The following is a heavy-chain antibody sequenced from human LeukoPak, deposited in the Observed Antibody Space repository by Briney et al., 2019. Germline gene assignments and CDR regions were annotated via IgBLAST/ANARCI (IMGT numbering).Heavy chain of an antibody. D-gene: IGHD3-22*01. J-gene: IGHJ4*02. CDR3: ARDPPPDDYYDSSGYGR. CDR1: GYTFTGYY. V-gene: IGHV1-2*02. CDR2: INPNSGST. Sequence: ASVKVSCKASGYTFTGYYMHWVRQAPGQGLEWMGWINPNSGSTNYAQKFQGRVTMTRDTSISTAYMELSRLRSDDTAVYYCARDPPPDDYYDSSGYGRWGQGTLVTVSS.